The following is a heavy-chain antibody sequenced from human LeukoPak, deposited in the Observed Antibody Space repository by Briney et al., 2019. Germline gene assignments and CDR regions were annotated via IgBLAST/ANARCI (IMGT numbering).Heavy chain of an antibody. CDR2: ISSSSSYI. J-gene: IGHJ4*02. D-gene: IGHD6-13*01. V-gene: IGHV3-21*04. CDR3: ARDLMGIAYRGAFYY. CDR1: GFTFSNSS. Sequence: GGSLRLSCAVSGFTFSNSSMNWVRQAPGKGLEWVSSISSSSSYIYYADSLKGRFTISRDNAKNSLYLQMNSLRAEDTAVYYCARDLMGIAYRGAFYYWGQGTLVTVSS.